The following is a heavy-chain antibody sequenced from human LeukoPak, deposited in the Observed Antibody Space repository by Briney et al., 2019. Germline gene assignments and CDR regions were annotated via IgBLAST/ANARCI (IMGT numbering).Heavy chain of an antibody. D-gene: IGHD3-9*01. V-gene: IGHV3-21*01. CDR2: ISSSSSYI. Sequence: PGGSLRLSCAASGFTFSSYGMNWVRQAPGKGLEWVSSISSSSSYIYYADSVKGRFTISRDNAKNSLYLQMNSLRAEDTAVYYCARGILRYFDWLSTLFDYWGQGTLVTVSS. CDR1: GFTFSSYG. CDR3: ARGILRYFDWLSTLFDY. J-gene: IGHJ4*02.